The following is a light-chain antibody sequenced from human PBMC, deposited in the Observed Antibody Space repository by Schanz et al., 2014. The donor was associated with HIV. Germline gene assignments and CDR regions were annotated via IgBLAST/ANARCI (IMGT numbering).Light chain of an antibody. CDR3: SSYTRSSTRI. Sequence: QSALTQPASGSGSPGQAITISCTGNSRDGGGYDFPSRSQQHPGKAPKLMVYDVSDRPSGVSNRFSGSKSGNTASLTISGLQAEDEADYYCSSYTRSSTRIFGGGTKLTVL. J-gene: IGLJ2*01. CDR1: SRDGGGYDF. V-gene: IGLV2-14*03. CDR2: DVS.